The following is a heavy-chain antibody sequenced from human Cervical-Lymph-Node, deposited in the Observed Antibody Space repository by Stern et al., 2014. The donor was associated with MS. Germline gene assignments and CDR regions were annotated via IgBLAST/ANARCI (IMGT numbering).Heavy chain of an antibody. Sequence: EDQLVESGGGLVQPGGSLRLSCAASGFKFSGYWMSWVRQIPGKGLEWGANIKQDGSQKYYVDSVKGRFTISRDNAKNSLHLQMNGLRAEDTGVYYCARDRENIWYDGYYYGLDAWGQGTTVTVS. J-gene: IGHJ6*02. CDR2: IKQDGSQK. CDR3: ARDRENIWYDGYYYGLDA. CDR1: GFKFSGYW. D-gene: IGHD3-3*01. V-gene: IGHV3-7*01.